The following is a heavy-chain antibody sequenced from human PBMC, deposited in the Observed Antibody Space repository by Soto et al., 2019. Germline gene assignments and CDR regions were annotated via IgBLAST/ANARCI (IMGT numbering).Heavy chain of an antibody. CDR2: ISGRGGST. Sequence: GGSLRLSCAASGFTFSSYAMSWVRQAPGKGLEWVSAISGRGGSTYYADSVKGRFTISRDNSKNTLYLQMNSLRAEDTAVYYCAKDPGTTKEYYYYGMDVWGQGTTVTVSS. J-gene: IGHJ6*02. V-gene: IGHV3-23*01. CDR1: GFTFSSYA. CDR3: AKDPGTTKEYYYYGMDV. D-gene: IGHD1-7*01.